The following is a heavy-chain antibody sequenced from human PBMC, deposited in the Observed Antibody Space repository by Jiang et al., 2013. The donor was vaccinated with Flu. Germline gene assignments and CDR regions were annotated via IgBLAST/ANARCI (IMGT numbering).Heavy chain of an antibody. J-gene: IGHJ4*02. CDR3: ARGGDCSGGSCNLDY. CDR1: GGSFSGYY. Sequence: LLKPSETLSLTCAVYGGSFSGYYWSWIRQPPGKGLEWIGEINHSGSTNYNPSLKSRVTISVDTSKNQFSLKLSSVTAADTAVYYCARGGDCSGGSCNLDYWGQGTLVTVSS. CDR2: INHSGST. D-gene: IGHD2-15*01. V-gene: IGHV4-34*01.